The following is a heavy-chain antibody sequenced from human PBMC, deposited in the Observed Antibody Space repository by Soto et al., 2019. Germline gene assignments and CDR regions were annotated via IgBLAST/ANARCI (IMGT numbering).Heavy chain of an antibody. J-gene: IGHJ4*02. CDR1: GGSISTGGYY. V-gene: IGHV4-31*03. D-gene: IGHD3-3*01. CDR3: ARKQAGFFYGIDY. Sequence: SETLSLTCTVSGGSISTGGYYWSWIRHYPGKGLEWLGYIDGSGYTFYNPSLQSRLTLSMDTSKNQFSLKLSSATAADTAVYFCARKQAGFFYGIDYWGQGTLVTVSS. CDR2: IDGSGYT.